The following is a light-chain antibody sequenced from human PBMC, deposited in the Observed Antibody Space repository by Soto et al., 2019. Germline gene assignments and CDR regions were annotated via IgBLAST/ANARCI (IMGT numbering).Light chain of an antibody. CDR3: SSYAGSNNLLRV. J-gene: IGLJ1*01. Sequence: QSALTQPPSASGSPGQSVTISCTGTSSDVGGYNYVSWYQQHPGKAPKLMIYEVSKRPSGVPDRFSGSKSGNTASLTVSGLQAEDEADYYCSSYAGSNNLLRVFGTGTKVTVL. V-gene: IGLV2-8*01. CDR1: SSDVGGYNY. CDR2: EVS.